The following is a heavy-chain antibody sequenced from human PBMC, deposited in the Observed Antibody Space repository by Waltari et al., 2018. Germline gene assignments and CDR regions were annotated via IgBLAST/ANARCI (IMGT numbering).Heavy chain of an antibody. V-gene: IGHV3-74*01. D-gene: IGHD5-12*01. CDR1: GFRFGDYW. Sequence: EVHLAESGGGVVQPGGSLRLSCTGSGFRFGDYWMHWVRQAPGKGLEWVSRINVDGCYISYGDAVKGRFTISRDNAKNTVFLQLNSLRADDTAVYFCARKAGSGYPYGPFYYDNWGQGTLVTVSS. CDR2: INVDGCYI. J-gene: IGHJ4*02. CDR3: ARKAGSGYPYGPFYYDN.